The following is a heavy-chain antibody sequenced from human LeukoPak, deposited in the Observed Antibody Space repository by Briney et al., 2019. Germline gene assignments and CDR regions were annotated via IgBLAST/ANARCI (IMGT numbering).Heavy chain of an antibody. J-gene: IGHJ6*03. Sequence: GGSLRLSCAASGFTFSSYSMNWVRQAPGKGLEWVSSISSSSSYIYYADSVKGRFTISRDDSKNMSFLQMNSLRAEDTAVYYCAKGGRYVYYYYYMDVWGRGTTVTVSS. CDR2: ISSSSSYI. D-gene: IGHD1-14*01. CDR1: GFTFSSYS. CDR3: AKGGRYVYYYYYMDV. V-gene: IGHV3-21*04.